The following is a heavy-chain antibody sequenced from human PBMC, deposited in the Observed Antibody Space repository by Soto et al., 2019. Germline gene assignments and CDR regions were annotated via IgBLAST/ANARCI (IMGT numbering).Heavy chain of an antibody. D-gene: IGHD6-13*01. V-gene: IGHV4-34*01. Sequence: QVQLQQWGAGLLKPSETLSLTCAVYGGSFSGYYWSWIRQPPGKGLEWIGEINHSGSTNYNPSLKSRVTISVDTSKNQFSLKLSSVTAADTAVYYCARGPRGSSWYRSGWFDPWGQGTLVTVSS. CDR3: ARGPRGSSWYRSGWFDP. CDR1: GGSFSGYY. CDR2: INHSGST. J-gene: IGHJ5*02.